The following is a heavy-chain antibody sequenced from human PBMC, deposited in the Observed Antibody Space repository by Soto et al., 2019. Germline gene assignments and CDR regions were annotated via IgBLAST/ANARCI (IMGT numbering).Heavy chain of an antibody. CDR2: ISWNSGSI. Sequence: LRLSCAASGFTFDDYAMHWVRQAPGKGLEWVSGISWNSGSIGYADSVKGRFTISRDNAKNSLYLQMNSLRAEDTALYYCAKDKQWLVTEGAFDIWGQGTMVTVSS. CDR3: AKDKQWLVTEGAFDI. CDR1: GFTFDDYA. V-gene: IGHV3-9*01. D-gene: IGHD6-19*01. J-gene: IGHJ3*02.